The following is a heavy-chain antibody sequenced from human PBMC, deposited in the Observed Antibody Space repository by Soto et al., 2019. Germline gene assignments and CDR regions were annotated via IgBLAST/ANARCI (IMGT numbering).Heavy chain of an antibody. CDR2: IYYGGTT. V-gene: IGHV4-30-2*01. D-gene: IGHD2-2*02. J-gene: IGHJ5*02. Sequence: TLSLTCAVSGDSICSGGYAGSWIRQPPGKGLEWVGYIYYGGTTYYNPSLKSRVTISLDTSKSQFSLRLTSVTAADTAVYYCARGYCSSTICYIWDNWFDPWGQGTLVTVSS. CDR3: ARGYCSSTICYIWDNWFDP. CDR1: GDSICSGGYA.